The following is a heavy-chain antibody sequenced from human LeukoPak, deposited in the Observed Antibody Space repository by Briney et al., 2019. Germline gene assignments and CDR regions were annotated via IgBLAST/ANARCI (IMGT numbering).Heavy chain of an antibody. V-gene: IGHV4-39*07. D-gene: IGHD3-22*01. CDR1: GDSISSSSFY. J-gene: IGHJ4*02. Sequence: SETLSLTCTVSGDSISSSSFYWGWIRQPPGKGLEWMGSIHYSGITYSSPSLRSRVAISRDTAKNQFSLMLSSVTAAATAVYYCARVSLYYYDSSGYRFDYWGQGTLVTVSS. CDR2: IHYSGIT. CDR3: ARVSLYYYDSSGYRFDY.